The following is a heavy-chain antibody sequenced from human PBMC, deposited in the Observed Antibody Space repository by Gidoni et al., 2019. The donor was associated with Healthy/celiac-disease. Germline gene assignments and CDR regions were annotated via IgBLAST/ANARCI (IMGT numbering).Heavy chain of an antibody. CDR1: GFTFSSYA. D-gene: IGHD3-22*01. CDR2: ISGSGGST. V-gene: IGHV3-23*01. Sequence: EVQLLESGGGLVQPGGSLRLSCAASGFTFSSYAMSWVRQAPGKGLEWVSAISGSGGSTYYADSVKGRFTISRDNSKNTLYLQMNSLRAEDTAVYYCATVSGYSSSRDYYDSSGYYHYWGQGTLVTVSS. J-gene: IGHJ4*02. CDR3: ATVSGYSSSRDYYDSSGYYHY.